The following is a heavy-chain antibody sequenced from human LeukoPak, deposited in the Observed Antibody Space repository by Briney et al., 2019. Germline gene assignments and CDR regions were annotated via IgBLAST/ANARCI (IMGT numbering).Heavy chain of an antibody. Sequence: ASVKVSCKASGYTFTSYYMHWVRQAPGQGLECMGLINPTGGSTGYAQKFQGRVTMTRDMSTSTDYMELSSLRSEDTAIYYCARARQYDSIDYWGQGTLVTVSS. V-gene: IGHV1-46*01. D-gene: IGHD3-22*01. CDR1: GYTFTSYY. CDR2: INPTGGST. CDR3: ARARQYDSIDY. J-gene: IGHJ4*02.